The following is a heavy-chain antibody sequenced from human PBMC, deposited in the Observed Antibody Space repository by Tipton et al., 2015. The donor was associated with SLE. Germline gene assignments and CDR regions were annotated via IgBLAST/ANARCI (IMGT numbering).Heavy chain of an antibody. CDR3: ARKRVSRRDGYKYGMDV. V-gene: IGHV5-51*01. Sequence: QSGPEVKKPGESLKISCKGSGYSFTSYWIGWVRQMPGKGLEWMGIIYPGDSDTRYSPSFQGQVTISADKSISTAYLQWSSLKASDTAMYYCARKRVSRRDGYKYGMDVWGQGTTVTVSS. CDR1: GYSFTSYW. J-gene: IGHJ6*02. CDR2: IYPGDSDT. D-gene: IGHD5-24*01.